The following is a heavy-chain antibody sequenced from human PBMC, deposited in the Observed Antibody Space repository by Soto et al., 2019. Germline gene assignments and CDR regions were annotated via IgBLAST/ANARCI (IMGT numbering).Heavy chain of an antibody. V-gene: IGHV4-31*03. CDR2: IYYSGST. D-gene: IGHD5-12*01. CDR1: GGSISSGGYY. CDR3: ARWGAKDERYSGYDDFDY. Sequence: PSETLSLTCTVSGGSISSGGYYWSWIRQHPGKGLEWIGYIYYSGSTYYNPSLKSRVTISVDTSKNQFSLKLSSVTAADTAVYYCARWGAKDERYSGYDDFDYWGQETLVTVSS. J-gene: IGHJ4*02.